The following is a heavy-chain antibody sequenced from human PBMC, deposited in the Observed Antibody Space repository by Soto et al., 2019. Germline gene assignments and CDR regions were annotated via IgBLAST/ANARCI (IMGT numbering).Heavy chain of an antibody. J-gene: IGHJ4*02. CDR2: IYYSGNT. D-gene: IGHD3-22*01. V-gene: IGHV4-39*01. CDR1: GGSISSSSYY. CDR3: ARALQPVIITLGY. Sequence: SETLSLTCTISGGSISSSSYYLGWIRQPPGKGLEWIGSIYYSGNTYYNPSLKSRVTISVDTSKNQFSLRLSSVTAADTAVYYCARALQPVIITLGYWGQGTLVTVSS.